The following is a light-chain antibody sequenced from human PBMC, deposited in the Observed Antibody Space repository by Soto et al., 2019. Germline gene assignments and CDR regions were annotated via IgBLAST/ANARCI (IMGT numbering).Light chain of an antibody. CDR3: QQVFTTPYT. CDR1: QTILYSSDNKNY. Sequence: DIVMTQSPDSLAVSLGERATINCKSSQTILYSSDNKNYLAWYQQKPGQPPRLLIYWASSRDSGVPDRFAGSGSGTDFTLTLTNLQAEDVAIYYWQQVFTTPYTFGQGTRLQI. CDR2: WAS. V-gene: IGKV4-1*01. J-gene: IGKJ2*01.